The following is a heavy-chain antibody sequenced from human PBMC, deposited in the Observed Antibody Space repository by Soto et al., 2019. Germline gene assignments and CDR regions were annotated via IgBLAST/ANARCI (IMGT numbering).Heavy chain of an antibody. CDR2: VSSDGNNK. V-gene: IGHV3-30*18. D-gene: IGHD2-2*01. CDR3: AKDRVIQLLPILPDP. Sequence: QEHLVESGGGVVQAGTSLRLSCAASGFRFSSYGMHWVRQAPGKGLEWVAFVSSDGNNKYYADSVKGRFTISRDKSKRTMFLQVDSLRVDDTAIYYCAKDRVIQLLPILPDPWGQGTLVTVSS. J-gene: IGHJ5*02. CDR1: GFRFSSYG.